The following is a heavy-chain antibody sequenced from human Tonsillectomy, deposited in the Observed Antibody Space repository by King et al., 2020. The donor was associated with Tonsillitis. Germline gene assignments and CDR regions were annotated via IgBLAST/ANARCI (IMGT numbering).Heavy chain of an antibody. V-gene: IGHV4-39*07. Sequence: LQLQESGPGLVKPSETLSLTCTVSGGSSSSSSYYWGWIRQPPGKGLEWIGTIYYSGSTYYNPSLKSRVTISVDTSKSQFSLRLSSVTAADTAVYYCAMGYYYDSSTQRGFDFWGQGTLVTVSS. J-gene: IGHJ4*02. CDR3: AMGYYYDSSTQRGFDF. CDR1: GGSSSSSSYY. CDR2: IYYSGST. D-gene: IGHD3-22*01.